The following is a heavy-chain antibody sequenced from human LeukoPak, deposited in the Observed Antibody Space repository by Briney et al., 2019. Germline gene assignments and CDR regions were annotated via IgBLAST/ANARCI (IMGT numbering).Heavy chain of an antibody. CDR1: GGSFSGYY. CDR3: ARDCSSTSCYASPFDY. D-gene: IGHD2-2*01. V-gene: IGHV4-34*01. J-gene: IGHJ4*02. Sequence: SETLSLTCAVYGGSFSGYYWSWIRQPPGKGLEWIGEINHSGSTNYNPSLKSRVTISVDTSKNQFSLKLSSVTAADTAVYYCARDCSSTSCYASPFDYWGQGTLVTVSS. CDR2: INHSGST.